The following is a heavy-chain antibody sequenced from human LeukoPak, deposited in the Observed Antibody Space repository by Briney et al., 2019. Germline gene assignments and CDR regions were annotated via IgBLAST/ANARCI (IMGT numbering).Heavy chain of an antibody. CDR3: ASQIGTTGYYYYMDV. J-gene: IGHJ6*03. V-gene: IGHV3-23*01. Sequence: GGSLRLSCAASGFTFSNYAMSWVRQAPGKGLEWVSAISANGGSTYYADSVKGRFTISRDNSKNTLYLQMNSLRAEDTAVYYCASQIGTTGYYYYMDVWGKGTTVTVSS. D-gene: IGHD1-7*01. CDR2: ISANGGST. CDR1: GFTFSNYA.